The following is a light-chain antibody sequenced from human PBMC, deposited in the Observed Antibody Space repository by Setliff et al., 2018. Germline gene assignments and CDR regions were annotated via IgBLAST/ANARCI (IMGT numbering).Light chain of an antibody. V-gene: IGLV1-40*01. CDR2: RFS. J-gene: IGLJ1*01. CDR1: SSNIGATYD. Sequence: QSALAQPPSVSGAPGHTVTISCTGSSSNIGATYDVHWYQHVPGTAPKLLLYRFSNRPSGVPHRFSGSTSGTSAPLAITGLQVEDEADYYCQSYDTRLNDYVFGTGTKVTVL. CDR3: QSYDTRLNDYV.